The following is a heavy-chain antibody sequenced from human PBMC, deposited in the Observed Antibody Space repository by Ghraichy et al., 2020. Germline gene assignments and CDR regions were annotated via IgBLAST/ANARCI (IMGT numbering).Heavy chain of an antibody. CDR2: IYSGGST. CDR1: GFTVSSNY. V-gene: IGHV3-66*02. CDR3: ARAGIYSGYDLFY. J-gene: IGHJ4*02. Sequence: GESLNISCAASGFTVSSNYMSWVRQAPGKGLEWVSVIYSGGSTYYADSVKGRFTISRDNSKNTLYLQMNSLRAEDTAVYYCARAGIYSGYDLFYWGQGTLVTVSS. D-gene: IGHD5-12*01.